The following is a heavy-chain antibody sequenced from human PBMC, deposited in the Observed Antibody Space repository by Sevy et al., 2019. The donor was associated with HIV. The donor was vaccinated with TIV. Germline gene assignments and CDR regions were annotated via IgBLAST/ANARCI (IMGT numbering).Heavy chain of an antibody. D-gene: IGHD3-10*01. CDR2: ISSSSSYI. V-gene: IGHV3-21*01. J-gene: IGHJ6*02. CDR1: GFTFSSYS. CDR3: AREPPDYYGSAYGMDV. Sequence: GGSLRLSCAASGFTFSSYSMNWVRQAPGKGLEWVSSISSSSSYIYYADSVKGRFTISRDNAKNSLYLQMNSLRAEDTAVYYCAREPPDYYGSAYGMDVWGQGTTVTVSS.